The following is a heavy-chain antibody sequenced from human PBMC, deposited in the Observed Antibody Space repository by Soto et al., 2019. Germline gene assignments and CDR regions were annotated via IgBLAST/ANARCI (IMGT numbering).Heavy chain of an antibody. Sequence: PVGSLRLSCAASGFTFSSYAMNWVRQAPGKGLEWVSAISGSGGSTFYADSVRGRFTISRDNSKNTLYLQMNSLRAEDTAVYYCAKDLLYGISWPRMPDYWGQGTLVTVSS. J-gene: IGHJ4*02. D-gene: IGHD6-13*01. V-gene: IGHV3-23*01. CDR3: AKDLLYGISWPRMPDY. CDR2: ISGSGGST. CDR1: GFTFSSYA.